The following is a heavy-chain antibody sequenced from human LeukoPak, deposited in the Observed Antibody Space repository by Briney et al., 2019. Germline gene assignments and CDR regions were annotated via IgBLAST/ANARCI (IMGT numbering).Heavy chain of an antibody. CDR1: GYTFTSYG. CDR3: AREVYYYDSSGYGGNGAFDI. CDR2: VSAYNGNT. J-gene: IGHJ3*02. V-gene: IGHV1-18*01. Sequence: ASVKVSCKAFGYTFTSYGISWVRQAPGQGLEWMGWVSAYNGNTNYAQKLQGRVTMTTDTSTSTAYMELRSLRSDDTAVYYCAREVYYYDSSGYGGNGAFDIWGQGTMVTVSS. D-gene: IGHD3-22*01.